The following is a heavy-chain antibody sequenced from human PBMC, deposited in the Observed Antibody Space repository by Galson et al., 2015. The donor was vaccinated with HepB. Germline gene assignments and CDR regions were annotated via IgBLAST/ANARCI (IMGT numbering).Heavy chain of an antibody. CDR1: GFTFSSYG. V-gene: IGHV3-30*18. D-gene: IGHD6-19*01. CDR2: ISYDGSNK. J-gene: IGHJ5*02. CDR3: AKESTGIAVAGTDWFDP. Sequence: SLRLSCAASGFTFSSYGMHWVRQAPGKGLEWVAVISYDGSNKYYADSVKGRFTISRDNSKNTLYLQMNSLRAEDTAVYYCAKESTGIAVAGTDWFDPWGQGTLVTVSS.